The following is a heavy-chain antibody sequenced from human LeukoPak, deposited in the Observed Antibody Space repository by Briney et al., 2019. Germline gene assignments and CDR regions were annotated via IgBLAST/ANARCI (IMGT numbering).Heavy chain of an antibody. CDR3: AKELLWFGELYPFEF. CDR2: IKQDGSEK. J-gene: IGHJ4*02. Sequence: AGESLRLSCAASGFTFSSYWMHWVRQAPGKGLVWVANIKQDGSEKYYVDSVKGRFTISRDNAKNSLYLQMNSLRAEDTAVYYCAKELLWFGELYPFEFWGQGTLVTVSS. CDR1: GFTFSSYW. V-gene: IGHV3-7*01. D-gene: IGHD3-10*01.